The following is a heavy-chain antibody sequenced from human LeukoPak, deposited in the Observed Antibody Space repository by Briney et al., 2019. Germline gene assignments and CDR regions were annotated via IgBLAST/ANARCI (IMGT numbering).Heavy chain of an antibody. CDR2: ISWNSGSI. V-gene: IGHV3-9*01. D-gene: IGHD2/OR15-2a*01. CDR3: ARRMTATSKCFDY. Sequence: GRSLRLSCAGSGFIFNNYAMHWVRQPPGKGLEWVSGISWNSGSIDYADSVKGRFTVSRDSSKNTLYLQMNSLRAEDTAVYFCARRMTATSKCFDYWGQGTLVTVSS. CDR1: GFIFNNYA. J-gene: IGHJ4*02.